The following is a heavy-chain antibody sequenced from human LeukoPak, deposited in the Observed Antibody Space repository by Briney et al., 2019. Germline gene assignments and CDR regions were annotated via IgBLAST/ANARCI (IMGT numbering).Heavy chain of an antibody. V-gene: IGHV3-11*04. D-gene: IGHD6-25*01. Sequence: GGSLRLSCAASGFTFSVIYMSSIPQAPGKGLEWVSYISSSGSTIYYADSVKGRFTISRDNTKNSLYLQMNSLRAEDTAVYFCARGREYIAAAGGPDYWGQGTLVTVSS. CDR3: ARGREYIAAAGGPDY. CDR2: ISSSGSTI. J-gene: IGHJ4*02. CDR1: GFTFSVIY.